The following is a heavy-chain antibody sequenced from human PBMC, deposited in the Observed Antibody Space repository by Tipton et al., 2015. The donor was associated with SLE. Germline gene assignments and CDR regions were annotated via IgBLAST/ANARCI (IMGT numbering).Heavy chain of an antibody. CDR3: AKDRGWYTFDY. J-gene: IGHJ4*02. CDR1: GFIFRDHW. D-gene: IGHD6-19*01. CDR2: IKTDGSDK. Sequence: SLRLSCAASGFIFRDHWVMWVRQTPGKGLEWVASIKTDGSDKYYADSVKGRFTISRDNARNSEYLQMNSLRVEDTAVYYCAKDRGWYTFDYWGQGTLVTVST. V-gene: IGHV3-7*01.